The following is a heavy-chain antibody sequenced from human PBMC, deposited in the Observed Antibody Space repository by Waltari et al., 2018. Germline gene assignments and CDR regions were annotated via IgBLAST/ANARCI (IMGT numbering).Heavy chain of an antibody. CDR3: AKHDYGDYNFAY. CDR2: IYYSGST. Sequence: QLQLQESGPGLVTPSETLSLTCTVSGGSISSSSYYWGWTRQPPGKGLEWIGSIYYSGSTYYNPSLKSRVTISVDTSKNQFSLKLSSVTAADTAVYYCAKHDYGDYNFAYWGQGTLVTVSS. CDR1: GGSISSSSYY. J-gene: IGHJ4*02. V-gene: IGHV4-39*01. D-gene: IGHD4-17*01.